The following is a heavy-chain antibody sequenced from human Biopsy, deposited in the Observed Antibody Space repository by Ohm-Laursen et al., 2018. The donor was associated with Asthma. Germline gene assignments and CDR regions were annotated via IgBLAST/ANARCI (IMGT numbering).Heavy chain of an antibody. J-gene: IGHJ3*02. CDR1: GFSFSNFA. V-gene: IGHV3-30*01. Sequence: RLSCAAFGFSFSNFAIHWVRQAPGKGLEWVGVISKDASTQDYADSVKGRFTMARDNSKNTLDLQMNSLREEDTAVYYCVRDGTDDAFDIWGQGTVVSVSS. CDR2: ISKDASTQ. CDR3: VRDGTDDAFDI. D-gene: IGHD1-1*01.